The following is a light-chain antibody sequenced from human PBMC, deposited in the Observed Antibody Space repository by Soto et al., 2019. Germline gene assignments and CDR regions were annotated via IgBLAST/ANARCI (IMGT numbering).Light chain of an antibody. J-gene: IGKJ1*01. Sequence: DIQMTQSPSALSASVGDRVTITCRASQGIRNDLGWYQQKPGKAPKRLIYAASSLENGVPPRFSGSGSGTDFALTISSLQPDDFAIYYCQQYNSDPWTFGPGTKVDIK. CDR1: QGIRND. CDR2: AAS. CDR3: QQYNSDPWT. V-gene: IGKV1-17*01.